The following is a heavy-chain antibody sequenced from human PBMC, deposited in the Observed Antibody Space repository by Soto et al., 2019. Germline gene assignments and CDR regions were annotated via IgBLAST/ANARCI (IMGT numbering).Heavy chain of an antibody. Sequence: PSQTLSLTCAISGDSVSSNSAAWNWIRQSPSRGLEWLGRTYYRSKWYNDYAVSVKSRITINPDTSKNQFSLQLNSVTPEDTAVFYCAREGWKTTPKYSYYGMDVWGQGTTVTVSS. D-gene: IGHD1-1*01. J-gene: IGHJ6*02. CDR1: GDSVSSNSAA. CDR2: TYYRSKWYN. V-gene: IGHV6-1*01. CDR3: AREGWKTTPKYSYYGMDV.